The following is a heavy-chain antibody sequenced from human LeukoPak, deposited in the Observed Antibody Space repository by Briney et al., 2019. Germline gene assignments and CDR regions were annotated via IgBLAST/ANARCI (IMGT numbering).Heavy chain of an antibody. J-gene: IGHJ4*02. Sequence: PGGSLRLSCAASGFTFSDHWMHWVRQAPGKGLVWVSRINGDGSSTTYADSVRGRFAISRDNAKNTVYLQVNSLRAEDTAVYYCATTRTDVHFDCWGQGTLVTVSS. CDR1: GFTFSDHW. CDR2: INGDGSST. CDR3: ATTRTDVHFDC. V-gene: IGHV3-74*01. D-gene: IGHD1-1*01.